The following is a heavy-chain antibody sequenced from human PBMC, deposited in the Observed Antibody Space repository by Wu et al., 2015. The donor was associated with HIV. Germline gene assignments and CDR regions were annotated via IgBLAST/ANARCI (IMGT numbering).Heavy chain of an antibody. Sequence: QVQLVQSGAEVKKPGASVKVSCKASGYTFSTYGINWMRQTPGQGLEWLGWISAETGNTNYAQRFQDRVILTTDTPTRTAYLELQSLGYDDTAVYFCARGGAASAGSPVFWGQGPWSPSPQ. V-gene: IGHV1-18*01. CDR3: ARGGAASAGSPVF. D-gene: IGHD6-13*01. CDR2: ISAETGNT. J-gene: IGHJ1*01. CDR1: GYTFSTYG.